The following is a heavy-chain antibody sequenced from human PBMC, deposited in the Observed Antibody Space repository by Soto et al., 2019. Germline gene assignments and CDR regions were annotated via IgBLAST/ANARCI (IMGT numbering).Heavy chain of an antibody. V-gene: IGHV4-31*03. J-gene: IGHJ6*03. CDR2: IYYSGST. CDR3: ARCESYYYYYMDV. Sequence: SETLSLTCTVSGGSISSGGYYWSWIRQHPGKGLEWIGYIYYSGSTYYNPSLKSRVTISVDTSKNQFSLKLSSVTAADTAVYYCARCESYYYYYMDVWGKGTTVTVSS. CDR1: GGSISSGGYY.